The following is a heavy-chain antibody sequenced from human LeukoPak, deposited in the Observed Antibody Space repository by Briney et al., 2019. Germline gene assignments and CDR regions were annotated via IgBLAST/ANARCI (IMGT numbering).Heavy chain of an antibody. CDR1: GFTLSDYD. CDR2: LGSAGDK. CDR3: ARAKRETSTRPWTSGMDV. Sequence: PGGSLRLSCAASGFTLSDYDIHWVRQAIGKGLDWVSGLGSAGDKYHAGSERGRFTISREDAENSVYLQMNGLRPEDTAIYYCARAKRETSTRPWTSGMDVWGQGTTVTVPS. J-gene: IGHJ6*02. D-gene: IGHD3/OR15-3a*01. V-gene: IGHV3-13*01.